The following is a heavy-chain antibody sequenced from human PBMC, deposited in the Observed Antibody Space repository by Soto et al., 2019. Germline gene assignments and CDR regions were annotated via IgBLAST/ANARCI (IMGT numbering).Heavy chain of an antibody. Sequence: WQPPGKGRAWIGYIYYTGSTSDNPALATRVTISVDTSTNQFSLKLTSVTAADTAVYYGARGVAAIGPWGQGTLVTVSS. CDR3: ARGVAAIGP. V-gene: IGHV4-59*01. D-gene: IGHD5-12*01. CDR2: IYYTGST. J-gene: IGHJ5*02.